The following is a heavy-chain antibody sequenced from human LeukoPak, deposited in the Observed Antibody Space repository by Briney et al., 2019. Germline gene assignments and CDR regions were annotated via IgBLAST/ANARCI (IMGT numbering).Heavy chain of an antibody. CDR2: INHSGST. CDR1: GGSISSGSYY. Sequence: PSQTLSLTCTVSGGSISSGSYYWSWIRQPPGKGLEWIGEINHSGSTNYFPSLKSRVTISIDTSKNQFSLKLTSVTAADTAVYYCARAGFALAPHRGTPFDYWGQGTLVTVSS. CDR3: ARAGFALAPHRGTPFDY. D-gene: IGHD6-6*01. V-gene: IGHV4-39*07. J-gene: IGHJ4*02.